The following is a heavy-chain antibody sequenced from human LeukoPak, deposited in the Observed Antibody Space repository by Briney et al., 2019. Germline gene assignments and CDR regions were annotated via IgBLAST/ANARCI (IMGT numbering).Heavy chain of an antibody. Sequence: SETLSLTCIASGGSISNYYWSWIRQPAGKGLEWIGRIYTSGSTDYNPSLKTRVTMSLDTSKNQFSLKMSSVTAADTAVYYCARDKMYQLPHNWFDPWGQGTLVTVSS. CDR3: ARDKMYQLPHNWFDP. D-gene: IGHD2-2*01. CDR1: GGSISNYY. CDR2: IYTSGST. J-gene: IGHJ5*02. V-gene: IGHV4-4*07.